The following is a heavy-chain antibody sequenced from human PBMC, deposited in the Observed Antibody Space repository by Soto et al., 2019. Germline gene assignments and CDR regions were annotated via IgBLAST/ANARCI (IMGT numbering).Heavy chain of an antibody. J-gene: IGHJ6*02. V-gene: IGHV1-2*02. CDR1: GFTFSAYY. CDR2: INPNSGGT. CDR3: ARSLLDAYISSWRSASYGIDV. Sequence: QVQLVQAGAEVKKPGASVKVSCKASGFTFSAYYIYWVRQAPGQGLEWIGWINPNSGGTNNAQKFQGRVPMTRDTSTSTVYMELSALISDDTAVYYCARSLLDAYISSWRSASYGIDVWGQGTTVTVSS. D-gene: IGHD2-2*01.